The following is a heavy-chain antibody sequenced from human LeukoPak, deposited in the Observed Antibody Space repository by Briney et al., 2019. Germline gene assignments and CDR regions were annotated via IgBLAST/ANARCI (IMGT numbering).Heavy chain of an antibody. V-gene: IGHV3-23*01. J-gene: IGHJ3*02. CDR2: ISGSGGST. CDR3: ATCKSTSCYYDAFDI. D-gene: IGHD2-2*01. CDR1: GFTFSSYA. Sequence: GGSLRLSCAASGFTFSSYAMNWVRQAPGKGLEWVSTISGSGGSTYYADSVKGRFTISRDNSKNTLYLQMNSLRAEDTAVYYCATCKSTSCYYDAFDIWGQGTMVTVSS.